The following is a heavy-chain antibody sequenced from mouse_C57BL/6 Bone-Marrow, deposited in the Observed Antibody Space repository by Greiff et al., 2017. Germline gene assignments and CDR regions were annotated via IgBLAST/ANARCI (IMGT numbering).Heavy chain of an antibody. D-gene: IGHD1-1*01. Sequence: VQLQQPGAELVKPGASVKLSCKASGYTFTSYWMTWVKQRPGQGLEWIGDIDPGGGCTNYNQKFKSKSTLTVDTSSSTAYMQLSSLTSADSEVYHCASERYYVLYYYAMDYWGQGTSFTVSS. J-gene: IGHJ4*01. CDR2: IDPGGGCT. CDR1: GYTFTSYW. V-gene: IGHV1-55*01. CDR3: ASERYYVLYYYAMDY.